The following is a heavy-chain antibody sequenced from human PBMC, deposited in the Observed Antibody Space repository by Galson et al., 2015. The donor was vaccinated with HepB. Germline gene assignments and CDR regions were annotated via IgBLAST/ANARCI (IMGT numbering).Heavy chain of an antibody. D-gene: IGHD2-21*02. V-gene: IGHV1-46*01. J-gene: IGHJ5*02. CDR2: INPSGGST. CDR3: ARALDGRGDLYPRFAEFDP. CDR1: GYTFTSYY. Sequence: SVKVSCKASGYTFTSYYMHWVRQAPGQGLEWMGIINPSGGSTSYAQKFQGRVTMTRDTSTSTVYMELSSLRSEDTAVYYCARALDGRGDLYPRFAEFDPWGQGTLVTVSS.